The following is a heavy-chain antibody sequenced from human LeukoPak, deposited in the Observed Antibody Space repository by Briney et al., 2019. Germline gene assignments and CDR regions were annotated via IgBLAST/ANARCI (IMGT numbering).Heavy chain of an antibody. Sequence: GGSLRLSCAASGFTFDDYGMSWVRQAPGKGLEWVSAISGNGASTYYADSVKGRFTISRDNAKNSLYLQMNSLRAEDTAVYYCAELGITMIGGVWGKGTTVTISS. D-gene: IGHD3-10*02. V-gene: IGHV3-20*04. CDR3: AELGITMIGGV. J-gene: IGHJ6*04. CDR1: GFTFDDYG. CDR2: ISGNGAST.